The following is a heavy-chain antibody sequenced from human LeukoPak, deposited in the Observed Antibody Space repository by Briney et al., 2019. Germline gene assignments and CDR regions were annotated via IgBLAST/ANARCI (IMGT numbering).Heavy chain of an antibody. CDR1: GFIFSDYG. V-gene: IGHV3-33*01. CDR2: TSFDGSIK. D-gene: IGHD1-1*01. J-gene: IGHJ4*02. CDR3: ARWGGTRQYYFDY. Sequence: PGGSLRLSCAVSGFIFSDYGFHWVRQAPGKGLEWVAVTSFDGSIKQYADSVKGRFTISRDASKNTLYLQMNSLKSEDTAVYYCARWGGTRQYYFDYWGRGTLVTVSS.